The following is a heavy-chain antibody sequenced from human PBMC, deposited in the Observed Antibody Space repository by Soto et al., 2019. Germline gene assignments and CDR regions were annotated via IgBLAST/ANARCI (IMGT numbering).Heavy chain of an antibody. J-gene: IGHJ4*02. Sequence: GASVKVSWEACGSTFTSSALQWVREALGQRLEWTGLIAVGSFYTNYPQRFQDRVTLTRDMSTATTYMELSRLKSEDTAISYCAADATAWQQMVPSDYWGQGTLVTV. V-gene: IGHV1-58*01. CDR3: AADATAWQQMVPSDY. CDR1: GSTFTSSA. CDR2: IAVGSFYT. D-gene: IGHD2-8*01.